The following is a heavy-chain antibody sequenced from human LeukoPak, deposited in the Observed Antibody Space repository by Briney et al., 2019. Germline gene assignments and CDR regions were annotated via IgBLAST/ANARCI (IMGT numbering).Heavy chain of an antibody. CDR2: ISGSGGST. V-gene: IGHV3-23*01. CDR1: GFTFSSYA. CDR3: AKDRWFGEFEDY. J-gene: IGHJ4*02. Sequence: GESLRLSCAASGFTFSSYAMSWVRQAPGKGLEWVSAISGSGGSTYYADSVKGRFTISRDNSKNTLYLQMNSLRAEDTAVYYCAKDRWFGEFEDYWGQGTLVTVSS. D-gene: IGHD3-10*01.